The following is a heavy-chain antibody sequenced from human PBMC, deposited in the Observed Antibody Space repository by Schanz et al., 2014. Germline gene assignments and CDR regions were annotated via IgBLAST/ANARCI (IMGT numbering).Heavy chain of an antibody. V-gene: IGHV3-48*01. CDR1: GFTFSTFA. CDR2: ISSSSSTR. D-gene: IGHD3-10*01. Sequence: EVQLVESGGDLVQPGGSLRLSCSASGFTFSTFAMHWVRQAPGKGLEWVSYISSSSSTRYYADSVKGRFTISRDNAKNSLFLQMNSLRAEDTAVYYCAKGRFGELSAFDIGGQGTMVTVSS. J-gene: IGHJ3*02. CDR3: AKGRFGELSAFDI.